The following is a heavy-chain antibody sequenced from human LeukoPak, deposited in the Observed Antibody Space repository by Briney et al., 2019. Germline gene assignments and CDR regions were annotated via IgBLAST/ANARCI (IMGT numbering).Heavy chain of an antibody. V-gene: IGHV4-30-2*01. CDR1: GGSISSGGYS. D-gene: IGHD2-2*01. Sequence: ASETLSLTCAVSGGSISSGGYSWSWIRQPLGKGLEWIGYIYHSGSTYYNPSLKSRVTISVDRSKNQFSLKLSSVTAADTAVYYCARAIVVVPAAITNWFDPWGQGTLVTVSS. CDR2: IYHSGST. CDR3: ARAIVVVPAAITNWFDP. J-gene: IGHJ5*02.